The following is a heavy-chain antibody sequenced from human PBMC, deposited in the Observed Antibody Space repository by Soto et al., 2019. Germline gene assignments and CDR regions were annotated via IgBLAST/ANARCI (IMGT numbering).Heavy chain of an antibody. CDR3: ARVAPVKIGYFDY. CDR2: IWYDGSNK. J-gene: IGHJ4*02. V-gene: IGHV3-33*01. Sequence: QVQLVESGGGVVQPGRSLRLSSAASGFTFSSYGMHWVRQAPGKGLEWVAVIWYDGSNKYYADSVKGRFTISRDNSKNTLYLQMNSLRAEDTAVYYCARVAPVKIGYFDYWGQGTLVSVSS. CDR1: GFTFSSYG.